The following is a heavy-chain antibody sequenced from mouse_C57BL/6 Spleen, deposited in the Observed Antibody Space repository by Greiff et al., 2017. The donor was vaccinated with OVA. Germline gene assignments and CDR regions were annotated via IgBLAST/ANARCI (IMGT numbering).Heavy chain of an antibody. V-gene: IGHV2-9-1*01. J-gene: IGHJ2*01. CDR2: IWTGGGT. CDR3: ARIYYDIGYYFDY. D-gene: IGHD2-4*01. CDR1: GFSLTSYA. Sequence: QVQLKESGPGLVAPSQSLSITCTVSGFSLTSYAISWVRQPPGKGLEWLGVIWTGGGTNYNSALKSRLSISKDKSKSHVFLKMNSLQTDDTARYYCARIYYDIGYYFDYWGQGTTLTVSS.